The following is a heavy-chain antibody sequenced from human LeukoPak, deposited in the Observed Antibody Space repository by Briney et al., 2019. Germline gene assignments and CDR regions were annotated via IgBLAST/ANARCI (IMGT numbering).Heavy chain of an antibody. CDR1: GGSISSYY. Sequence: SETLSLTCTVSGGSISSYYWSWTRQPAGKGLEWIGRIYTSGSTNYNPSLKSRVTISVDTSKNQFSLKLSSVTAADTAVYYCARALGYCSGGSCPLDYWGQGTLVTVSS. D-gene: IGHD2-15*01. CDR2: IYTSGST. CDR3: ARALGYCSGGSCPLDY. V-gene: IGHV4-4*07. J-gene: IGHJ4*02.